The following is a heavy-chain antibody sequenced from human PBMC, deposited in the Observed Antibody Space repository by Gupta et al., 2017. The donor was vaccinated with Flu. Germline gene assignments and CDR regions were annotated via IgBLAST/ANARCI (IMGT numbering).Heavy chain of an antibody. V-gene: IGHV3-21*02. CDR3: ESGFAADDAFDV. J-gene: IGHJ3*01. D-gene: IGHD6-25*01. CDR2: VSSSNSYV. CDR1: GVTVSTHS. Sequence: VQRVESGGGLVQRGGSLRLSGAACGVTVSTHSLNWVREPPGKGLEGVSSVSSSNSYVYYADSVISRFTNSRENAPNLLYLQMNALRAEVSYGSSCESGFAADDAFDVWGQGTLVTVSS.